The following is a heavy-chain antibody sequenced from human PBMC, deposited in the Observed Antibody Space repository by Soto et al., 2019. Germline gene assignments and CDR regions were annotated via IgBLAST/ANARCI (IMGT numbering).Heavy chain of an antibody. CDR1: GYTFTSYG. CDR3: ARGQYCSSTRCIGADAFDI. CDR2: ISAYNGNT. J-gene: IGHJ3*02. Sequence: GASVKVSCKASGYTFTSYGISWVRQAPGQGLEWMGWISAYNGNTNYAQKLQGRVTMTTDTSTSTAYMELRSLRSDDTAVYYCARGQYCSSTRCIGADAFDIWGHGTMVTVSS. D-gene: IGHD2-2*01. V-gene: IGHV1-18*01.